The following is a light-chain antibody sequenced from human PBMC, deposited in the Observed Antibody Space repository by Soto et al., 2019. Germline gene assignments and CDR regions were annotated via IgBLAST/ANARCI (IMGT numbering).Light chain of an antibody. CDR3: GSWDSSLSAYV. CDR1: SSNIGGNS. J-gene: IGLJ1*01. Sequence: QDVGTQPPSVSVAPGQKVTISGSGSSSNIGGNSVSLYQQLPGTAPKLLIYDDNKRPSGIPDRFSGSKSGTSATLGITGFQTGDEADYYCGSWDSSLSAYVFGTGTKVTVL. CDR2: DDN. V-gene: IGLV1-51*01.